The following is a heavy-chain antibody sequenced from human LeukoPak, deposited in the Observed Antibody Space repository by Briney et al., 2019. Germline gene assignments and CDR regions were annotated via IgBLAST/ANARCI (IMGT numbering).Heavy chain of an antibody. Sequence: PSETLSLTCSVSDDSITIYHWTWIRQPPGKGLEWIGYIDHTGTTNYNPSLNSRVTISRDTSKNHFSLQLSSVTAADTAVYFCARGRVSSSTWHSTYYYYFYMDVWGKGTTVTVSS. CDR2: IDHTGTT. CDR1: DDSITIYH. CDR3: ARGRVSSSTWHSTYYYYFYMDV. J-gene: IGHJ6*03. V-gene: IGHV4-59*01. D-gene: IGHD4-11*01.